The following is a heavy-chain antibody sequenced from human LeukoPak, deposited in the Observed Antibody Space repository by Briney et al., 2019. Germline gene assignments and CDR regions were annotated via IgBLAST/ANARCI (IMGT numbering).Heavy chain of an antibody. D-gene: IGHD2-15*01. J-gene: IGHJ4*02. V-gene: IGHV3-21*01. CDR1: GFTFSSYS. Sequence: XXAAXGFTFSSYSMXWVRQAPGKGLEXVSSISSSSSYIYYADSVKGRFTISRDNAKNSLYLQMNSLRAEDTAVYCCARCHGGSCYSHYWGQGTLVTVPS. CDR3: ARCHGGSCYSHY. CDR2: ISSSSSYI.